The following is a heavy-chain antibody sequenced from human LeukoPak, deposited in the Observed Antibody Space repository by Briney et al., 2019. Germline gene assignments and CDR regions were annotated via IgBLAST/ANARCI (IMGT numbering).Heavy chain of an antibody. CDR2: INWNSGNI. Sequence: GGSLRLSCAASGFTFDDYAMHWVRQAPGKGLEWVSGINWNSGNIGYADSVKGRFTISRDNAKNSLYLQMNSLRAEDTALYYCAKGRGYSYGYLADYWGQGTLVTVSS. CDR1: GFTFDDYA. D-gene: IGHD5-18*01. CDR3: AKGRGYSYGYLADY. V-gene: IGHV3-9*01. J-gene: IGHJ4*02.